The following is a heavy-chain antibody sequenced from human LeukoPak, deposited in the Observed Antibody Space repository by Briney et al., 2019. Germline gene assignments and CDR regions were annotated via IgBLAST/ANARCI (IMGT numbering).Heavy chain of an antibody. D-gene: IGHD2-15*01. CDR2: VYYSGST. CDR3: ARHYCTGDNCYYFDY. CDR1: GGSISSYY. V-gene: IGHV4-59*01. J-gene: IGHJ4*02. Sequence: SETLSLTCTVSGGSISSYYWSWIRQTPGKGLEWIGFVYYSGSTNYNPSLKSRVTLSVDTSKNQFSLKLNSVTAADTAVYYCARHYCTGDNCYYFDYWGQGTLVTVSS.